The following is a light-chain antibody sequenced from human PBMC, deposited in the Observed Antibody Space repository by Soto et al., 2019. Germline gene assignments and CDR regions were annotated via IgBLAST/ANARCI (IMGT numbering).Light chain of an antibody. CDR3: QQYGSSPRT. V-gene: IGKV3-20*01. CDR2: GAS. J-gene: IGKJ1*01. CDR1: QSVSSSY. Sequence: EIVLTQSPGTLSLSPGERATLSCRASQSVSSSYLAWYQQKPDQAPRLLIYGASSRATGIPDRFSGSGYGTDFTLTISRLEPEDFAVYYCQQYGSSPRTFGQGTKVEIK.